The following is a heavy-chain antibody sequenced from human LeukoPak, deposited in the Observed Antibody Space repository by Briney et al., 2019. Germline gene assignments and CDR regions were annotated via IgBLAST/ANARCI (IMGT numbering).Heavy chain of an antibody. V-gene: IGHV3-23*01. Sequence: GGSLRLSCAASGFYFDYYAMSWVRQPPGQGLEWVSTISGSGRSTFYADAVKGRFTISRDNSQNTLFLQMNSLSADDTAIYHCSKTARIGGASVVDGWGQVIQVTVAS. CDR2: ISGSGRST. J-gene: IGHJ4*02. CDR3: SKTARIGGASVVDG. D-gene: IGHD1-26*01. CDR1: GFYFDYYA.